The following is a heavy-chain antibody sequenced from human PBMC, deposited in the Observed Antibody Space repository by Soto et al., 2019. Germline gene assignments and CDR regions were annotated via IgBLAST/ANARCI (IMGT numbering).Heavy chain of an antibody. V-gene: IGHV3-33*01. CDR1: GFTFSSYG. Sequence: GGSLRLSCAASGFTFSSYGMHWVRQAPGKGLEWVAVIWYDGSNKYYADSVKGRFTISRDNSKNTLYLQMNSLRAEDTAVYYSARGDSSSSWTFDYWGQGTLVTVSS. D-gene: IGHD6-6*01. CDR2: IWYDGSNK. CDR3: ARGDSSSSWTFDY. J-gene: IGHJ4*02.